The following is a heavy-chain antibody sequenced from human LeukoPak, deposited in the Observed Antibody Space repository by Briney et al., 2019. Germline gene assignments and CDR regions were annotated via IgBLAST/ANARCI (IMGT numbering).Heavy chain of an antibody. Sequence: PSETLSLTCTVSGGSISSSSYYWGWIRQPPGKGLEWIGSIYYSGSTYYNPSLKSRVTISVDTSKNQFSLKLSSVTAADTAVYYCARDQLVRGVPFGYWGQGTLVTVSS. CDR3: ARDQLVRGVPFGY. CDR1: GGSISSSSYY. V-gene: IGHV4-39*07. D-gene: IGHD3-10*01. J-gene: IGHJ4*02. CDR2: IYYSGST.